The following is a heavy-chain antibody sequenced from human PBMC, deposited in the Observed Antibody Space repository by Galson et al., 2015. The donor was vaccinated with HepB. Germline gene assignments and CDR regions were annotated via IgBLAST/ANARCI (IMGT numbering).Heavy chain of an antibody. CDR3: ARHFYAAGRFSFDY. J-gene: IGHJ4*02. V-gene: IGHV1-3*01. CDR1: GYTFTSYA. Sequence: SVKVSCKASGYTFTSYAIHWLRQAPGQRLEWMGWINAGTGVTRYSQKFQGRVIISTDTPATTGYMELNSLGSEDTALYYCARHFYAAGRFSFDYWGQGTLLSVSS. D-gene: IGHD3-3*02. CDR2: INAGTGVT.